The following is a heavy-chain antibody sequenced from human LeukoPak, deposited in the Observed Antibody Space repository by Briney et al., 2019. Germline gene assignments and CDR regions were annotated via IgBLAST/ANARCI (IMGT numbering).Heavy chain of an antibody. V-gene: IGHV1-46*01. Sequence: ASVKVSCKAFGYTFTSNYMHWVRQAPGQGPEWMGVISPSGGSTTYAQKFQGRVTLTRDMSTSTDYLELSSLRSEDTAVYYCAREKMGTPPWPSTKSYWYFDLWGRGTLVTVSS. CDR1: GYTFTSNY. CDR2: ISPSGGST. CDR3: AREKMGTPPWPSTKSYWYFDL. D-gene: IGHD7-27*01. J-gene: IGHJ2*01.